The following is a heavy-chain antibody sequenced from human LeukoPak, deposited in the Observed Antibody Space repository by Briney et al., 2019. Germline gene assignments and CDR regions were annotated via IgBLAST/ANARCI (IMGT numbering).Heavy chain of an antibody. Sequence: GGSLRLSCAASGFTFSSYSMNWVRQAPGKGLEWVSSISISGTYVYYADSVKGRFTISRDNAKVSLSLQMNGLRADDAAVYYCARASSKQLAGYLPDGFDIWGQGTMVTVSS. CDR2: ISISGTYV. J-gene: IGHJ3*02. D-gene: IGHD3-9*01. CDR1: GFTFSSYS. V-gene: IGHV3-21*01. CDR3: ARASSKQLAGYLPDGFDI.